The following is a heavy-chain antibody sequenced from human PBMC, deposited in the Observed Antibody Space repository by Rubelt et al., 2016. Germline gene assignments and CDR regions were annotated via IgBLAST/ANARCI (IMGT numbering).Heavy chain of an antibody. J-gene: IGHJ5*02. Sequence: DSVKGRFTISRDNSKNTLYLQMNSLRVEDTAVYYCAGDVTRYSYGLEQLGFDPCGQGTLVTGSS. CDR3: AGDVTRYSYGLEQLGFDP. V-gene: IGHV3-30*01. D-gene: IGHD5-18*01.